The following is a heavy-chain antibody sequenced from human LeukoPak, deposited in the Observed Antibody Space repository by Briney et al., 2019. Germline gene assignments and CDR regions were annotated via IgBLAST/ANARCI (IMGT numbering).Heavy chain of an antibody. V-gene: IGHV3-48*03. CDR1: GFTFSSYE. D-gene: IGHD6-19*01. Sequence: PGGSLRLSCAASGFTFSSYEMNWVRQAPGKGLEWVSYISSSGSTIYYADSVKGRFTISRDNAKNSLYLQMNSLRAKDTAVYYCAKGRGRIAVAGRNYFDYWGQGTLVTVSS. J-gene: IGHJ4*02. CDR3: AKGRGRIAVAGRNYFDY. CDR2: ISSSGSTI.